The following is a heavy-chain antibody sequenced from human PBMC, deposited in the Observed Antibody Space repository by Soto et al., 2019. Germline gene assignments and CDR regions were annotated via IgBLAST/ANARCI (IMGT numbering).Heavy chain of an antibody. CDR2: TYYRSKWYY. CDR1: GDSVSSNSAG. CDR3: ARGEQYSGSTFDY. J-gene: IGHJ4*01. D-gene: IGHD1-26*01. V-gene: IGHV6-1*01. Sequence: SQTLSLTCAITGDSVSSNSAGWSWVRQSPSRGLEWLGRTYYRSKWYYEYAVSVRGRITINPDTSKNQYSLQLNSVTPEDTAVYFCARGEQYSGSTFDYWGHGTLVPVSS.